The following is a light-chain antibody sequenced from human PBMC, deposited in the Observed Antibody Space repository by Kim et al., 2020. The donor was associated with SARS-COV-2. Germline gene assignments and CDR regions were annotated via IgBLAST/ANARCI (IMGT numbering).Light chain of an antibody. CDR3: HSYDSSLSAVV. V-gene: IGLV1-40*01. Sequence: QRVTISCTGTSSNIGAGYDVHWYQQLPGTAPHLLIYGNSNRPSGVPDRFSGSKSGTSASLAITGLQAEDEADYYCHSYDSSLSAVVFGGGTQLTVL. J-gene: IGLJ2*01. CDR1: SSNIGAGYD. CDR2: GNS.